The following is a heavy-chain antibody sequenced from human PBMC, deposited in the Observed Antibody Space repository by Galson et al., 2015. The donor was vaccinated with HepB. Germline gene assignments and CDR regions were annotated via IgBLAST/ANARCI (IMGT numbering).Heavy chain of an antibody. CDR3: AKWGDSSGANFDY. Sequence: SLRLSCAASGFTFSRYAMSWVRQAPGKGLQWVSSISGSGSYTYYADSVKGRFTISRDNSKSTLYLQVNSLRAEDTAVYYCAKWGDSSGANFDYWGQGSLVTVSS. CDR2: ISGSGSYT. CDR1: GFTFSRYA. V-gene: IGHV3-23*01. J-gene: IGHJ4*02. D-gene: IGHD3-22*01.